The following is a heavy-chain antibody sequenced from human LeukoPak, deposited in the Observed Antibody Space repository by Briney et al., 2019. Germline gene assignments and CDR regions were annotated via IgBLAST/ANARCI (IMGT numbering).Heavy chain of an antibody. D-gene: IGHD3-22*01. CDR3: AREQDSSGTFDAFDI. V-gene: IGHV1-2*02. Sequence: ASVKVSCKASGYTFTGYYMYWVRQAPGQGLEWMGWINPNSGGTNYAQKFQGRVTMTRDTSISTAYMELSRLRSDDTAVYYCAREQDSSGTFDAFDIWGQGTMVTVSS. CDR2: INPNSGGT. CDR1: GYTFTGYY. J-gene: IGHJ3*02.